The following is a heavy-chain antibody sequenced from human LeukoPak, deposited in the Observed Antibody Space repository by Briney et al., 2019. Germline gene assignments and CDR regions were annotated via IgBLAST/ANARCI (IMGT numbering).Heavy chain of an antibody. D-gene: IGHD6-13*01. V-gene: IGHV4-39*01. CDR2: IYYSGST. Sequence: SDTLSLTCTVSGGSISSSSYYWGWIRQPPGKGLEWIGSIYYSGSTYYNPSLKSRVTISVDTSKNQYSLKLSSVTAADTAVYYCARHAGGSSSPFDYWGQGTLVTV. CDR3: ARHAGGSSSPFDY. J-gene: IGHJ4*02. CDR1: GGSISSSSYY.